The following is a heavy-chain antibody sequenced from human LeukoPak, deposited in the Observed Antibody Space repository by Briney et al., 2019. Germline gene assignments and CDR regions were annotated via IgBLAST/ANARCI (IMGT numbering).Heavy chain of an antibody. CDR1: GFTFSSYA. CDR3: ARDRTSPDFWSGYYTDFDY. Sequence: PGGSLRLSCAASGFTFSSYAMHWVRQAPGKGLEYVSAISSNGGSTYYANSVKGRFTISRDNSKNTLYLQMGSLRAEDMAVYYCARDRTSPDFWSGYYTDFDYWGQGTLVTVSS. D-gene: IGHD3-3*01. J-gene: IGHJ4*02. V-gene: IGHV3-64*01. CDR2: ISSNGGST.